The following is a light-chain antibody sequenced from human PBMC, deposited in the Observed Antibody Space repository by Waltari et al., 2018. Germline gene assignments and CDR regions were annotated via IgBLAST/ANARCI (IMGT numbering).Light chain of an antibody. J-gene: IGKJ2*01. CDR2: GAS. CDR3: QQYGSLSYT. Sequence: EIVLTQSPGTLSLSPGERATLSCRASQSLNSRSLAWYQQKPGQPPRLLIYGASSRAAGIPDRFSGSGSGTDFTLTISRLEPEDFAVYHCQQYGSLSYTFGKGINVEIK. CDR1: QSLNSRS. V-gene: IGKV3-20*01.